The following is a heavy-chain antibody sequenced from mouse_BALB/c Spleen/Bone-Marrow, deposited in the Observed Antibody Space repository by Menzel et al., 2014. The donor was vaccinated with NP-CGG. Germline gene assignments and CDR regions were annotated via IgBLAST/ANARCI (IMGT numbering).Heavy chain of an antibody. V-gene: IGHV5-12-2*01. CDR3: ARQFELRWAMDY. D-gene: IGHD3-1*01. CDR2: ISNGGGST. J-gene: IGHJ4*01. Sequence: DVKLQESGGGLVQPGGSLKLSCAASGFTFSSYTMSWVRQTPEKRLEWVAYISNGGGSTYYPDSVKGQFTISIDNAKNILCLQMSSLKSEDAAMYYCARQFELRWAMDYWGQGTSVTVSS. CDR1: GFTFSSYT.